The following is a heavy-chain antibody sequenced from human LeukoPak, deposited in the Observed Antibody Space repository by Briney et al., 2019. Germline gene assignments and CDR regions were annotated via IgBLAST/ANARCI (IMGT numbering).Heavy chain of an antibody. CDR2: INHSGST. CDR1: GGSFRGYY. Sequence: PSETLSLTCAVYGGSFRGYYWSWIRQPPGKGLEWIGEINHSGSTNYNPSLKSRVTISVDTSKNQFSLKLSSVTAADTAVYYCARNVMITFGGVIASNWFDPWGQGTLVTVSS. D-gene: IGHD3-16*02. CDR3: ARNVMITFGGVIASNWFDP. V-gene: IGHV4-34*01. J-gene: IGHJ5*02.